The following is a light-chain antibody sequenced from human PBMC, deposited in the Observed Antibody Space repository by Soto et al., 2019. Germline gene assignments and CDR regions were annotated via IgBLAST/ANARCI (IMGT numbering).Light chain of an antibody. V-gene: IGLV1-44*01. CDR3: ATWDDSLTSYV. CDR1: SSNIGGNL. CDR2: SNN. Sequence: QSVLTQPPSASGTPGQRVTISCSGSSSNIGGNLVSWYQQVPGTAPKHLIYSNNRRPSGVPDRFSGSKSGTSASLAISGLQSEDEADYYCATWDDSLTSYVFAIGTKVTVL. J-gene: IGLJ1*01.